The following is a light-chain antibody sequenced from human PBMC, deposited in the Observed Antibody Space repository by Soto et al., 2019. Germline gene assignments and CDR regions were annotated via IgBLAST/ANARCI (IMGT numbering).Light chain of an antibody. V-gene: IGKV1-39*01. J-gene: IGKJ2*01. CDR2: TSG. CDR3: QQTYSTPYT. Sequence: IDMTQSPSSLSASVGDRVTITCRASQRITTYLNWYQQKPGEAPKLLISTSGTLQRGVPSRFSGSGSGTDFTLTITSLQRADFATYFCQQTYSTPYTFGQGTQLEI. CDR1: QRITTY.